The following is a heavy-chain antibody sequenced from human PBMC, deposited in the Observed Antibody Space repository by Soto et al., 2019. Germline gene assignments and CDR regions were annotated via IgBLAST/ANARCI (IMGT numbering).Heavy chain of an antibody. Sequence: QVQLQQWGAGLLKPSETLSFTCAVYGGSFSGYYWSWIRQPPGKGLEWIGEINHSGSTNYNPSLKSRVTISVDTSKNQFSLKLSSVTAADTAVYYCARDHPGYSYGYDYWGQGTLVTVSS. V-gene: IGHV4-34*01. CDR1: GGSFSGYY. D-gene: IGHD5-18*01. CDR2: INHSGST. CDR3: ARDHPGYSYGYDY. J-gene: IGHJ4*02.